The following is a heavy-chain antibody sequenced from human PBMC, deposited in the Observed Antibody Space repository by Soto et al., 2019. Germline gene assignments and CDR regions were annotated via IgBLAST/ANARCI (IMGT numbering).Heavy chain of an antibody. J-gene: IGHJ4*02. V-gene: IGHV6-1*01. D-gene: IGHD5-18*01. CDR1: GDSVSGNSAA. CDR2: TYYRSKWYN. Sequence: PSQTLSLTCAISGDSVSGNSAAWNWIRQSPSRGLEWLGRTYYRSKWYNDYAVSVKSRITVTPDTSKNQFSLHLNSVTPEDTAVYYCAKDIVKYTYGACDYWGQGVLVTVSS. CDR3: AKDIVKYTYGACDY.